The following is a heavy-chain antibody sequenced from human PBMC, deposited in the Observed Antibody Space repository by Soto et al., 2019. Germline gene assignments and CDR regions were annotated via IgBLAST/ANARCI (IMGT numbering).Heavy chain of an antibody. Sequence: GSLRLSCAASGFTFSSYGMSWVRLAPGKGLEWVSAITGSGAGTYYADSVRGRFTISRDNSRNTLYLQMNSLRAEDTAVYYCAKDESGGYFSTVYWGQGTLVTVSS. CDR2: ITGSGAGT. V-gene: IGHV3-23*01. CDR3: AKDESGGYFSTVY. D-gene: IGHD1-26*01. J-gene: IGHJ4*02. CDR1: GFTFSSYG.